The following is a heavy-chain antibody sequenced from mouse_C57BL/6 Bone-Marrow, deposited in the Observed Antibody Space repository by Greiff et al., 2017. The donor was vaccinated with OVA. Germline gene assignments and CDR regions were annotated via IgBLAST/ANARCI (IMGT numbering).Heavy chain of an antibody. CDR1: GYTFTNSW. Sequence: QVQLKESGAELVRPGTSVKMSCKASGYTFTNSWIGWAKPRPGHGLEWIGDIYPGGGYTNYNEKFKGKATLTADKSSSTAYMQFSSLTSEDSAIYYCARGGIPYYAMDYWGQGTSVTVSS. V-gene: IGHV1-63*01. CDR2: IYPGGGYT. J-gene: IGHJ4*01. CDR3: ARGGIPYYAMDY.